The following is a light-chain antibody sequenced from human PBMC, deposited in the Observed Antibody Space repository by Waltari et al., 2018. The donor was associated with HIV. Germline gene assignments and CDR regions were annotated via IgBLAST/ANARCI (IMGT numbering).Light chain of an antibody. CDR2: EVY. Sequence: QSALTQPPSASGPPGQSVTISCTGTNSDIGTFDYVAWYQQHPGKPPKLIISEVYKRPSGVPNRFSGSKSGNTASLTVSGLQAEDEADYYCSSYATTNDFYVLFGGGTKLTVL. CDR1: NSDIGTFDY. V-gene: IGLV2-8*01. J-gene: IGLJ2*01. CDR3: SSYATTNDFYVL.